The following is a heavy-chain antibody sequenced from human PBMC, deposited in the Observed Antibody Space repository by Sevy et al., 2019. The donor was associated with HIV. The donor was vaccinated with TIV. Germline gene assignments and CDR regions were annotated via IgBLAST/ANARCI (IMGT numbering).Heavy chain of an antibody. D-gene: IGHD3-22*01. Sequence: ASVKVSCKVSGYTLNELSMHWVRQAPGKGLEWMGRFDPEDGETIYAQKFQGRVTMTEDTSTDTAYMKLSSLRSEDTAVYYCATAREYYYESSGYFDYWGQGTLVTVSS. J-gene: IGHJ4*02. V-gene: IGHV1-24*01. CDR1: GYTLNELS. CDR2: FDPEDGET. CDR3: ATAREYYYESSGYFDY.